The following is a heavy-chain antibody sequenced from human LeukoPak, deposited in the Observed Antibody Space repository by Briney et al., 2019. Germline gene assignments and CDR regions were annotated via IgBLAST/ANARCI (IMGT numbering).Heavy chain of an antibody. D-gene: IGHD3-10*01. J-gene: IGHJ6*02. CDR3: ARDAGYYGIDA. V-gene: IGHV4-59*01. CDR1: GGSISSYY. CDR2: IYYIGST. Sequence: PSETLSLTCTVSGGSISSYYWSWIRQPPGKRLEWIGYIYYIGSTNYNPSLKSRVTISVDTSKNQFSLKLSSVTAADTAVYYCARDAGYYGIDAWGQGTTVTVSS.